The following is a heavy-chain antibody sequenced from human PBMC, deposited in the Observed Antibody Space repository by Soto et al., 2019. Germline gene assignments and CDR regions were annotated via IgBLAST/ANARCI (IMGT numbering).Heavy chain of an antibody. V-gene: IGHV3-53*01. CDR3: ARDHGCRTMGC. Sequence: EVQLVESGGGLIQPGGSLRLSCAASGVTVSNNYMSWVRQPPGKGLEWVSVIYSTGSTSYADSVKGRFTISRDNSKNTAYPQRNSLRVEDTAVYYCARDHGCRTMGCWGKGTLVTVSS. CDR2: IYSTGST. CDR1: GVTVSNNY. J-gene: IGHJ4*02.